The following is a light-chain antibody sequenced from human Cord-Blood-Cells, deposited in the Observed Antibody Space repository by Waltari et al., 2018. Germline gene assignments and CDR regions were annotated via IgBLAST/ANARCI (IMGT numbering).Light chain of an antibody. Sequence: QSALTQPASVSGSPGQSITISCTGTSSAVGGYNYVSWYQQHPGKAPKLRIYDVSNRPSGVSNRFSGSRSGNTASLTISGLQAEDEADYYCSSYTSSSTLDWVFGGGTKLTVL. J-gene: IGLJ3*02. V-gene: IGLV2-14*03. CDR3: SSYTSSSTLDWV. CDR1: SSAVGGYNY. CDR2: DVS.